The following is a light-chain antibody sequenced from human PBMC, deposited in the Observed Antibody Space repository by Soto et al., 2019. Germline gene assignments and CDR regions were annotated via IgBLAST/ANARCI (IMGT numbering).Light chain of an antibody. V-gene: IGKV1-5*01. J-gene: IGKJ3*01. CDR1: QSISGW. CDR3: QHYSTYSLT. CDR2: DAS. Sequence: DIPMTQSPSTLSASVGDRVTITCRASQSISGWLAWYQQKPGKAPNLLIYDASSLESGVPSRFSGSGSGTEFTLTISSLQPDDFGTFYCQHYSTYSLTFGPGTKVDIK.